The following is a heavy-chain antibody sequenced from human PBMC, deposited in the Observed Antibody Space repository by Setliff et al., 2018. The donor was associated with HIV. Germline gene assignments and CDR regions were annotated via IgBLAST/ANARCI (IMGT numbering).Heavy chain of an antibody. D-gene: IGHD2-21*01. Sequence: SETLSLTCTVSDASISNYYWSWIRQPPGKGLEWIGYIYYSGSTNYNPSLKSRVTISIDTSTNQFSLKVSSVTTADTAVYYCARLFIPNYFDPWGQGTLVTVSS. CDR1: DASISNYY. CDR2: IYYSGST. J-gene: IGHJ5*02. V-gene: IGHV4-59*08. CDR3: ARLFIPNYFDP.